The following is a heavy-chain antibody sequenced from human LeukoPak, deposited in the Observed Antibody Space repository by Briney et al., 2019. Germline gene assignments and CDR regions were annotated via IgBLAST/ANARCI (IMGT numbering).Heavy chain of an antibody. CDR1: GFTFSSYA. D-gene: IGHD3-3*01. CDR2: ISGSGGST. Sequence: GGSLRLSCAASGFTFSSYAMSWVRQAPGKGLEWVSAISGSGGSTYYADSVKGRFTISRDNSKNTLYLQMNSLRAEDTAVYYCAKDLEVGVIYYYMDVWGKGTTVTVSS. V-gene: IGHV3-23*01. CDR3: AKDLEVGVIYYYMDV. J-gene: IGHJ6*03.